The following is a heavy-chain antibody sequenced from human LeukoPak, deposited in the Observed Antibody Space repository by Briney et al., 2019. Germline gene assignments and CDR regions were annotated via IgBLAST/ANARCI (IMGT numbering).Heavy chain of an antibody. D-gene: IGHD6-6*01. CDR2: ISSSSSYI. Sequence: PGGSLRLSCAASGFTFSTYAMSWVRQAPGKGLEWVSSISSSSSYIYYADSVKGRFTISRDNAKNSLYLQMNSLRAEDTAVYYWARNPGSYSSSWRWFDPWGQGTLVHVS. J-gene: IGHJ5*02. CDR1: GFTFSTYA. CDR3: ARNPGSYSSSWRWFDP. V-gene: IGHV3-21*01.